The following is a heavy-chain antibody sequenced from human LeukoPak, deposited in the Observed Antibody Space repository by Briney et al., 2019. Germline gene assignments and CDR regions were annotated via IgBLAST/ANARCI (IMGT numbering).Heavy chain of an antibody. J-gene: IGHJ3*02. Sequence: PSETLSLTCTVSGGSISSGGYYWSWIRQHPGKGLEWIGYIYYSGSTYYNPSLKSRVTISVDTSKNQFSLKLSSVTAADTAVYHCAREPRGVLRYFDWLPAEGAFDIWGQGTMVTVSS. CDR3: AREPRGVLRYFDWLPAEGAFDI. D-gene: IGHD3-9*01. CDR2: IYYSGST. V-gene: IGHV4-31*03. CDR1: GGSISSGGYY.